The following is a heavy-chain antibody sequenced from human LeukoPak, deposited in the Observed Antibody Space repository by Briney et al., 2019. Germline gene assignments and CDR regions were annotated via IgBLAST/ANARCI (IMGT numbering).Heavy chain of an antibody. Sequence: GGSLRLSCAASGFTFSSYGMHWVRQAPGKGLEWVAVIWYDGSNKYYADSVKGRFTISRDNSKNTLYLQMNSLRAEDTAVYYCAKDTPLSYCGGDCYSGFDYWGQGTLVTVSS. J-gene: IGHJ4*02. D-gene: IGHD2-21*01. CDR3: AKDTPLSYCGGDCYSGFDY. CDR1: GFTFSSYG. V-gene: IGHV3-33*06. CDR2: IWYDGSNK.